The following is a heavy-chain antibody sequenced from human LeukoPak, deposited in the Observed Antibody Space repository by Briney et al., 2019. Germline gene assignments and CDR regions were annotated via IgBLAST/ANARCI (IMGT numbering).Heavy chain of an antibody. CDR1: GYTFTGYY. CDR2: INPNSGGT. V-gene: IGHV1-2*06. D-gene: IGHD5-18*01. Sequence: ASVKVSRKASGYTFTGYYMHRVRQAPGQGLEWMGRINPNSGGTNYAQKFQGRVTMTRDTAISTAYMELSRLRSDDTAVDYCARVEGIQLWSTGDYWGQGTLVTVSS. J-gene: IGHJ4*02. CDR3: ARVEGIQLWSTGDY.